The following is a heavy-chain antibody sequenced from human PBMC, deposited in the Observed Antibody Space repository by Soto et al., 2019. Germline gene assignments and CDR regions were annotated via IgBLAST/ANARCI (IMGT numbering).Heavy chain of an antibody. CDR2: IHSDGTST. CDR1: GFTFDYYW. CDR3: TGKSRTLSAP. Sequence: EVQLVESGGGLVQPGESLRLSCAASGFTFDYYWMHWVRQAPGKGLVWVSRIHSDGTSTTYSAAVKGGFTISRENAKNKQFLQRQSVAAGVTTLHYCTGKSRTLSAPRGQRTEVTV. D-gene: IGHD1-1*01. V-gene: IGHV3-74*01. J-gene: IGHJ3*01.